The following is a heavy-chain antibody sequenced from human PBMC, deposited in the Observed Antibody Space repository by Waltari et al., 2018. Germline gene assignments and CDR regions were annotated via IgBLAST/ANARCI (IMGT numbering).Heavy chain of an antibody. CDR1: GFTVSSNY. V-gene: IGHV3-53*01. J-gene: IGHJ4*02. Sequence: EVQLVESGGGLIQPGGSLRLSCAASGFTVSSNYMSWVRQAPGKGLEWVSVINSGGSTYYADSVKGRYTISRDNSKNTRYLQVTGLRAEDTAVYYGARGPPAAAGAHYFDYWGQGTLVTVSS. D-gene: IGHD6-13*01. CDR3: ARGPPAAAGAHYFDY. CDR2: INSGGST.